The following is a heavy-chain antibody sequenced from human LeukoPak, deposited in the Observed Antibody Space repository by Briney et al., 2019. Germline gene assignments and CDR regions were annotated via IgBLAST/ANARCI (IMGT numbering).Heavy chain of an antibody. CDR2: INHSGST. J-gene: IGHJ6*02. CDR3: ARDYSGHYYYGMDV. D-gene: IGHD4-11*01. Sequence: SETLSLTCAVYGGPFSGYYWSWIRQPPGKGLEWIGEINHSGSTNYNPSLKSRVTLSVDTSKNQFSLKLSSVTAADTAVYYCARDYSGHYYYGMDVWGQGTTVTVSS. CDR1: GGPFSGYY. V-gene: IGHV4-34*01.